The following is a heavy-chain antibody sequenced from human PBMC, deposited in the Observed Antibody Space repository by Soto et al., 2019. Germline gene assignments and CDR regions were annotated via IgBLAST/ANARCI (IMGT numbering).Heavy chain of an antibody. CDR1: GFTFSSYA. Sequence: GGSLRLSCAASGFTFSSYAMSWVRQAPGKGLEWVSAISGSGGSTYYADSVKGRFTISRDNSKNTLYLQMNSLRAEDTAVYYCAKRYCSSTSCGYYYYYYMDVWGKATTVTVSS. J-gene: IGHJ6*03. V-gene: IGHV3-23*01. D-gene: IGHD2-2*01. CDR3: AKRYCSSTSCGYYYYYYMDV. CDR2: ISGSGGST.